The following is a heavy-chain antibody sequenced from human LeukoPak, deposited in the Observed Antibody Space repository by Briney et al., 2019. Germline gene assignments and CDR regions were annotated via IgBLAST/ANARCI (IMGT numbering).Heavy chain of an antibody. CDR2: VFYSGST. D-gene: IGHD6-13*01. V-gene: IGHV4-59*01. J-gene: IGHJ6*02. Sequence: SETLSLTCTVSGGSFSRYYWSWIRQPPGKGLEWIGDVFYSGSTNYNPSLESRVTISVDTSKNQFSLKLSSVTAGDTAVYYCARDCRRIPAAPCYYYGMDVWGQGTSVTVSS. CDR3: ARDCRRIPAAPCYYYGMDV. CDR1: GGSFSRYY.